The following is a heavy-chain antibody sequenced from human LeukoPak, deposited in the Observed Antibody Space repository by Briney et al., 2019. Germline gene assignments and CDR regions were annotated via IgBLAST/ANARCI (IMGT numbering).Heavy chain of an antibody. V-gene: IGHV1-2*02. CDR3: AREDGTTIFGVVINYYYYGMDV. CDR1: GYTFTGYY. D-gene: IGHD3-3*01. CDR2: INPNSGGT. J-gene: IGHJ6*02. Sequence: ASVKVSCKASGYTFTGYYMHWVRQAPGQGLEWMGWINPNSGGTNYAQKFQGRVTMTRDTSISTACMELSRLRSDDTAVYYCAREDGTTIFGVVINYYYYGMDVWGQGTTVTVSS.